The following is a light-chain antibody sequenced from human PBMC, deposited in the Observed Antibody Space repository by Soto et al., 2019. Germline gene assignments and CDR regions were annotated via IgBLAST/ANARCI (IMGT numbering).Light chain of an antibody. CDR3: QPYGSSPFT. J-gene: IGKJ3*01. Sequence: EIVLTQSPGTLSVSPGERATLSCRASQSVSSSYLAWYQQKPGQAPRLLIYGASSRATGIPDRFSGSGSGTDFTLTISRLEPEDFAEYYCQPYGSSPFTFGPGTKVDIK. CDR1: QSVSSSY. CDR2: GAS. V-gene: IGKV3-20*01.